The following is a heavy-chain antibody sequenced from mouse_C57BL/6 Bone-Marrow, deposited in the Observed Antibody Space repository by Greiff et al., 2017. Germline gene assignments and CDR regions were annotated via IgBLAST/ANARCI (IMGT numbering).Heavy chain of an antibody. CDR1: GYTFTSYD. V-gene: IGHV1-85*01. CDR3: ARGTTVVRNWYFDV. CDR2: IYPRDGST. D-gene: IGHD1-1*01. Sequence: QVQLQQSGPELVKPGASVKLSCKASGYTFTSYDINWVKQRPGQGLEWIGWIYPRDGSTKYNEKFKGKATLTVDTSSSTAYMELLSLTSEDSAVDFCARGTTVVRNWYFDVWGTGTTVTVSS. J-gene: IGHJ1*03.